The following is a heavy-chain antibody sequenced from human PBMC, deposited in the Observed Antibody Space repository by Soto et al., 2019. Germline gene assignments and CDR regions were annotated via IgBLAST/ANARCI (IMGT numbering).Heavy chain of an antibody. CDR2: ISTSGGTT. D-gene: IGHD1-26*01. V-gene: IGHV3-23*01. CDR3: EKGWELRYFDY. J-gene: IGHJ4*02. Sequence: EVQLLESGGGLVQPGGSLRLSCAASGFTFSNYAMTWVRQAPGKGLEWVSTISTSGGTTYYADSVKGRFTMSRDNSKNTLFLQMNSLRAEDTAAYFCEKGWELRYFDYWGQGTLVTVSS. CDR1: GFTFSNYA.